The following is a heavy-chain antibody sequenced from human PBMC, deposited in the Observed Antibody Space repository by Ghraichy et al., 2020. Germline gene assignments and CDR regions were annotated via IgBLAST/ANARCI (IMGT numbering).Heavy chain of an antibody. CDR1: GFTFSGYW. V-gene: IGHV3-7*01. Sequence: AGSLRLSCAASGFTFSGYWISWVRQAPGKGLEWVANIKKDGSEKYYVDSVKGRFTISRDNAKNSLYLQMNSLRAEDMAVYYCARDLGSGWYFDYWGQGTLVTVSS. D-gene: IGHD6-19*01. CDR3: ARDLGSGWYFDY. CDR2: IKKDGSEK. J-gene: IGHJ4*02.